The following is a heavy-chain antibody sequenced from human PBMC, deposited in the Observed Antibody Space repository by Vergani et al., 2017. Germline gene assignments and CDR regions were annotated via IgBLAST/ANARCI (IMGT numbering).Heavy chain of an antibody. D-gene: IGHD2-2*01. Sequence: QVQLQQWGAGLLKPSETLSLTCAVYGGSFSGYYWSWIRQPPGKGLEWIGAINHSGSTNYNPSLKSRVTISVDTSKNQFSLKLSSVTAADTAVYYCARVRIVVVPAAHYGMDVWGQGTTVTVSS. CDR2: INHSGST. J-gene: IGHJ6*02. V-gene: IGHV4-34*01. CDR1: GGSFSGYY. CDR3: ARVRIVVVPAAHYGMDV.